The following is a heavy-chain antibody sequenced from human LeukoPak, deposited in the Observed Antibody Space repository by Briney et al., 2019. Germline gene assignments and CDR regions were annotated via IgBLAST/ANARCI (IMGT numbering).Heavy chain of an antibody. V-gene: IGHV3-66*01. Sequence: PGGSLRLSCAASGFTVSSVYMSWVRQAPGKGLEGVAVIYSGGSITYADSVKGRFTISRDNSKNTLYLQMNRLRAEDTAVYYCAREGPPAYDISIGYYSGWFDPRGQGTLVTVSS. J-gene: IGHJ5*02. CDR2: IYSGGSI. CDR3: AREGPPAYDISIGYYSGWFDP. CDR1: GFTVSSVY. D-gene: IGHD3-9*01.